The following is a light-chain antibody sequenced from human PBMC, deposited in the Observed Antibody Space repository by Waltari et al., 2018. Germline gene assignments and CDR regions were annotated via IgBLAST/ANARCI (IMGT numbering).Light chain of an antibody. V-gene: IGKV3-20*01. CDR1: PGVGKY. CDR2: HAS. J-gene: IGKJ1*01. CDR3: QKYDFLPAT. Sequence: EIVLTQSPGTLSLPPGERATLSCRASPGVGKYLAWYQQRPGQAPRLLLYHASIRATGIPDRFSGSGFGTDFSLTISRLEPEDFAVYYCQKYDFLPATFGQGTTVEIK.